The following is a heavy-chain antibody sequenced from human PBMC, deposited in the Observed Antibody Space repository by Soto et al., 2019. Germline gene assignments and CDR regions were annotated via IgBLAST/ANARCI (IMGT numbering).Heavy chain of an antibody. CDR2: TYYRSKWYN. Sequence: SQTLSLTCVISGDSVSSNSSTWAWIRQSPSRGLEWLGRTYYRSKWYNDYAESVRSRITITPDTSKNQFSLHLTSVTPEDTAVYYCVRLVGNSWLDYWGQGTLVTVSS. J-gene: IGHJ4*02. CDR1: GDSVSSNSST. D-gene: IGHD1-26*01. V-gene: IGHV6-1*01. CDR3: VRLVGNSWLDY.